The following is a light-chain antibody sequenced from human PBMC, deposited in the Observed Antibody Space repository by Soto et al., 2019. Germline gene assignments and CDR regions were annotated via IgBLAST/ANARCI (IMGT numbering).Light chain of an antibody. CDR2: EVS. Sequence: QSVLTQPASVSGSPGQSIAISCTGTTSDVGGYNYVSWYQQHPGKVPKLLIHEVSNRPSGVSNRFSGSKSGNTASLTISGLQAEDEADYYCLSKTSTISYVLGTGTKVTV. CDR1: TSDVGGYNY. V-gene: IGLV2-14*01. J-gene: IGLJ1*01. CDR3: LSKTSTISYV.